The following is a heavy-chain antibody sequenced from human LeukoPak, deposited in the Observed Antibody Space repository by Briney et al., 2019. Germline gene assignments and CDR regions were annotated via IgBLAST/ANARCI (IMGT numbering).Heavy chain of an antibody. CDR1: GFTFNDYW. CDR3: ARDLSYSLEY. D-gene: IGHD3-10*01. Sequence: GGSLRLSCAASGFTFNDYWMHWVRQAPGKGLVWVSRIKGDGSSTTYADSVKGRFTISRDNAKNTLYLQMNSLRAEDTAVYYCARDLSYSLEYWGQGTLVTASS. V-gene: IGHV3-74*01. J-gene: IGHJ4*02. CDR2: IKGDGSST.